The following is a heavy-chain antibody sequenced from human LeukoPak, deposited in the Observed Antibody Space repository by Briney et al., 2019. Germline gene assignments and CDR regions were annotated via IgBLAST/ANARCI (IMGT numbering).Heavy chain of an antibody. CDR3: ARALTYYYDSSGLNY. CDR1: GLTFSSYW. D-gene: IGHD3-22*01. V-gene: IGHV3-74*01. CDR2: INSDGSST. J-gene: IGHJ4*02. Sequence: PGGSLRLSCAASGLTFSSYWMHWVRQAPGKGLVWVSRINSDGSSTSYADSVKGRFTISRDNAKNTLYLQMNSLRAEDTAVYYCARALTYYYDSSGLNYWGQGTLVTVSS.